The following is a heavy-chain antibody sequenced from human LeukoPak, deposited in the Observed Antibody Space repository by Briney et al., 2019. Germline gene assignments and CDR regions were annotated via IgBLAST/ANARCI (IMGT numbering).Heavy chain of an antibody. V-gene: IGHV4-4*07. Sequence: SETLPLTCTVSGGSISSYYWSWIRQPAGKGLEWIGRIYTSGSTNYNPSLKSQVTMSVDTSKNQFSLKLSSVTAADTAAYYCARGPGSPSFDYWGQGTLVTVSS. CDR3: ARGPGSPSFDY. J-gene: IGHJ4*02. CDR1: GGSISSYY. CDR2: IYTSGST.